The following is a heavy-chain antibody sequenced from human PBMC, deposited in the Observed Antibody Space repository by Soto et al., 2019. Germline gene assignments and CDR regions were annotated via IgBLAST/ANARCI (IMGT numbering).Heavy chain of an antibody. V-gene: IGHV1-3*01. CDR1: GYTFTSYA. CDR2: INAGNGNT. CDR3: ARMYYDILTGYGMDV. J-gene: IGHJ6*02. Sequence: QVRLVQSGAEVKKPGASVKVSCKASGYTFTSYAMHWVRQAPGQRLEWMGWINAGNGNTKYSQKFQGRVTITRDTSASTAYMELSSLRSEDTAVYYCARMYYDILTGYGMDVWGQGTTVTVSS. D-gene: IGHD3-9*01.